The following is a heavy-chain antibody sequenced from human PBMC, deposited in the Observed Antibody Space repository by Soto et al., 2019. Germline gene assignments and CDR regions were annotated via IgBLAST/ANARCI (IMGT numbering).Heavy chain of an antibody. D-gene: IGHD3-3*01. V-gene: IGHV3-30-3*01. CDR2: ISYDGSNK. CDR1: GFTFSSCA. CDR3: ARDKRDLRFLEWSYY. Sequence: QVQLVESGGGVVQPGRSLRLSCAASGFTFSSCAMHWVRQAPGKGLEWVALISYDGSNKYYADSVKGRFTISRDNSKNTLYLQMNSLRAEDTAVYYCARDKRDLRFLEWSYYWGQGTLVTVSS. J-gene: IGHJ4*02.